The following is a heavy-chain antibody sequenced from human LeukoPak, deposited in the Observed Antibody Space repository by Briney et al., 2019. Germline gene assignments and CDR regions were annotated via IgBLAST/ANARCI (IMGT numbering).Heavy chain of an antibody. Sequence: GASVKVSCKASGGTFSSYAISWVRQAPGQGLEWMGGIIPIFGTANYAQKFQGRVTITADKSTSTAYMELSSLRSEDTAVYYCARDGVVVPAAMLFGLGGYSYGSPPIYWGQGTLVTASS. D-gene: IGHD2-2*01. J-gene: IGHJ4*02. CDR2: IIPIFGTA. CDR1: GGTFSSYA. CDR3: ARDGVVVPAAMLFGLGGYSYGSPPIY. V-gene: IGHV1-69*06.